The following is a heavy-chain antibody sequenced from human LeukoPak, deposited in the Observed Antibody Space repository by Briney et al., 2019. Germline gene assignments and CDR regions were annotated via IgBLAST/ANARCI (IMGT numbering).Heavy chain of an antibody. D-gene: IGHD2-21*01. J-gene: IGHJ4*02. V-gene: IGHV3-53*01. CDR1: GFIVSSNY. CDR3: ASGALAVYFDY. Sequence: GGSLRLSCEASGFIVSSNYMSWVRQAPGKGLEWVSVIYSGGSTYYADSVKGRFIISRGNSKNTLYLQMNSLRAEDAAVYYCASGALAVYFDYWGQGTLVTVSS. CDR2: IYSGGST.